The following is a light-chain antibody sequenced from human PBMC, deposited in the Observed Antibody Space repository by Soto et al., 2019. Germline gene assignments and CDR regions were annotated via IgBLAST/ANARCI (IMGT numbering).Light chain of an antibody. J-gene: IGLJ2*01. Sequence: QSALTQPPSASGSPGQSVTISCTGTSSDVGVSNFVSWYQQRPGKAPKLMIYEVSYRPSGVPDRFSGSKSGNTASLTVSGLHAEDEADYYCISYAGSNNLAFGGGTQLTVL. CDR1: SSDVGVSNF. CDR2: EVS. CDR3: ISYAGSNNLA. V-gene: IGLV2-8*01.